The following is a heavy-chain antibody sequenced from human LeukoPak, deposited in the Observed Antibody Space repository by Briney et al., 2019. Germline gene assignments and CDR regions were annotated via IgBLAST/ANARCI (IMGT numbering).Heavy chain of an antibody. CDR3: AKDRGSICSGGSCYGGV. V-gene: IGHV3-23*01. CDR2: ISGSGGST. D-gene: IGHD2-15*01. Sequence: PGGSLRLSCAASGFTFSSYAMSWVRQAPGKGLEWVSAISGSGGSTYYADSVKGRFTISRDNSKNTLYLQMNSLRAEDTAVYYCAKDRGSICSGGSCYGGVWGQGTLVTVSS. J-gene: IGHJ4*02. CDR1: GFTFSSYA.